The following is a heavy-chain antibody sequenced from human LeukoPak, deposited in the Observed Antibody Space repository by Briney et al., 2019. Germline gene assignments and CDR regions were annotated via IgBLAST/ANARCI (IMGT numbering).Heavy chain of an antibody. Sequence: ASETLSLTCAVYGGSFSGYYWSWIRQPPGKGLEWIGEINHSGSTNYNPSLKSRVTISVDTSKNQFSLKLSSVTAADTAVYYCARGRHYYGSGSYYWWGQGTLVTVSS. V-gene: IGHV4-34*01. D-gene: IGHD3-10*01. CDR1: GGSFSGYY. J-gene: IGHJ4*02. CDR3: ARGRHYYGSGSYYW. CDR2: INHSGST.